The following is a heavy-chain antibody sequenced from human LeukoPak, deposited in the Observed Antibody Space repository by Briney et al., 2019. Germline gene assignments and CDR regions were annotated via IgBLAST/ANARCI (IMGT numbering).Heavy chain of an antibody. D-gene: IGHD5-18*01. CDR3: ARRGDTPMIGDY. CDR1: GFAFSSYG. CDR2: LSNTNNI. J-gene: IGHJ4*02. Sequence: GGSLRLSCAASGFAFSSYGMNWVRQAPGKGLEWLSYLSNTNNIHYAESVKGRSTISRDNAKNSLYLHMDGLRAEDTAVYYCARRGDTPMIGDYWGQGTLVTVSS. V-gene: IGHV3-48*01.